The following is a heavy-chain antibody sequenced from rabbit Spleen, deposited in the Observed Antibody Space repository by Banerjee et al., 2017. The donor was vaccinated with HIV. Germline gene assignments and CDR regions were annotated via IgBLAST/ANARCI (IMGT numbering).Heavy chain of an antibody. CDR2: TYPGSSGTT. J-gene: IGHJ6*01. Sequence: QSLEESGGGLVKPGASLTLTCTASGFSLTSSYWVCWVRQAPGKGLEWIACTYPGSSGTTFYANGAKGRFTISKATSTTVTLQMTRLTAADTANYFGGRYGGGNQVDLWGQGTLVTVS. D-gene: IGHD2-1*01. CDR3: GRYGGGNQVDL. V-gene: IGHV1S40*01. CDR1: GFSLTSSYW.